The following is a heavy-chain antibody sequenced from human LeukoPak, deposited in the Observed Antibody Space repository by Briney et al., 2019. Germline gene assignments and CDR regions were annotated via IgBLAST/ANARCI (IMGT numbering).Heavy chain of an antibody. CDR1: GYTFTGYY. J-gene: IGHJ4*02. D-gene: IGHD6-6*01. Sequence: ASVKVSCKASGYTFTGYYMHWVRQAPGQGLEWMGWINPNSGGTNYAQKFQVRVTMTRDTSISTAYMELSRLRSDDTAMYYCARASLVISSVAARPRFLLYWGQGTLVTVSS. V-gene: IGHV1-2*02. CDR3: ARASLVISSVAARPRFLLY. CDR2: INPNSGGT.